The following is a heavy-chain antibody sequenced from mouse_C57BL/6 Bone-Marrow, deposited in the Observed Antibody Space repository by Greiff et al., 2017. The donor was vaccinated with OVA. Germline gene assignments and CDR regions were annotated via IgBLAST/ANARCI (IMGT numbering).Heavy chain of an antibody. V-gene: IGHV10-1*01. CDR3: VRPYDYDVGDYYAMDY. Sequence: EVKLVESGGGLVQPKGSLKLSCAASGFSFNTYAMNWVRQAPGKGLEWVARIRSKSNNYATYYADSVKDRFTISRDDSESMLYLQMNNLKTEDTAMYYCVRPYDYDVGDYYAMDYWGQGTSVTVSS. D-gene: IGHD2-4*01. J-gene: IGHJ4*01. CDR1: GFSFNTYA. CDR2: IRSKSNNYAT.